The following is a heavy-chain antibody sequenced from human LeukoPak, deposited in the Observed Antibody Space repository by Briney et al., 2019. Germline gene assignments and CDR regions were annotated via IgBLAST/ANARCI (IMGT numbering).Heavy chain of an antibody. CDR1: GFTFSNAW. CDR2: IKSKTDGWTT. V-gene: IGHV3-15*01. D-gene: IGHD3-22*01. CDR3: TTDQDYYDSSGYYYHFDY. Sequence: GGSLRLSCAASGFTFSNAWMSWVRQAPGKGLEWVGRIKSKTDGWTTDYAAPVKGRFTISRDDSKSTLYLQMNSLKTEDTAVYYCTTDQDYYDSSGYYYHFDYWGQGTLVTVSS. J-gene: IGHJ4*02.